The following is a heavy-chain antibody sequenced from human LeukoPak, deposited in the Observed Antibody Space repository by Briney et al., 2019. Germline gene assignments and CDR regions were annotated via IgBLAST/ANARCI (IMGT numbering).Heavy chain of an antibody. CDR3: ARWGYSGYDPVDY. J-gene: IGHJ4*02. V-gene: IGHV3-53*01. D-gene: IGHD5-12*01. CDR2: IYSGGST. CDR1: GFTVSSNY. Sequence: GGSLRLSCAASGFTVSSNYMSWARQAPGKGLEWVSVIYSGGSTYYADSVKGRFTISRDNSKNTLYLQMNSLRAEDTAVYYCARWGYSGYDPVDYWGQGTLVTVSS.